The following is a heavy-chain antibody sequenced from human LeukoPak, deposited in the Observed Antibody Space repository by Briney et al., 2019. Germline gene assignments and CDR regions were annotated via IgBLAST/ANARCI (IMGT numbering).Heavy chain of an antibody. V-gene: IGHV4-4*07. CDR1: GGSISSYY. D-gene: IGHD4-17*01. Sequence: SETLSLTCTVSGGSISSYYWRWIRQPAGKGLEWIGRIYTSGSTNYNPSLKSRVTMSVDTSKNQFSLKLSSVTAADTAVYYCARVHGDSYYYYYGMDVWGQGTTVTVSS. CDR3: ARVHGDSYYYYYGMDV. J-gene: IGHJ6*02. CDR2: IYTSGST.